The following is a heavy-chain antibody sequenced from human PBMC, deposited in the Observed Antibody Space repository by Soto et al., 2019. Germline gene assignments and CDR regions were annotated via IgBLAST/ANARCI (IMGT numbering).Heavy chain of an antibody. CDR2: IYHSGST. CDR1: GGSISSRNW. V-gene: IGHV4-4*02. D-gene: IGHD3-10*01. CDR3: AGRLIHYDSGIRYYGMDV. J-gene: IGHJ6*02. Sequence: PSETLSLTCAVSGGSISSRNWWSWVRQPPGKGLEWIGEIYHSGSTNYNPSLKSRGTILVDKSKNQFYLKLRCVSAADTAVSYCAGRLIHYDSGIRYYGMDVWGQGTTVTVSS.